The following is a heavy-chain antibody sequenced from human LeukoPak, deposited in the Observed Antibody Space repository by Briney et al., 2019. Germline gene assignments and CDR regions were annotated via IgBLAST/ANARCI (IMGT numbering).Heavy chain of an antibody. J-gene: IGHJ4*02. CDR1: GFTFHTHS. V-gene: IGHV3-21*06. Sequence: GGSLRLSRAVSGFTFHTHSMKWVRQAPGKGLEWVSSISSSSSYIYYADSVKGRFTISRDNAKNSLYLQMNSLRAEDTAVYYCATGAADGWPPLDYWGQGTLVTVSS. CDR2: ISSSSSYI. D-gene: IGHD5-24*01. CDR3: ATGAADGWPPLDY.